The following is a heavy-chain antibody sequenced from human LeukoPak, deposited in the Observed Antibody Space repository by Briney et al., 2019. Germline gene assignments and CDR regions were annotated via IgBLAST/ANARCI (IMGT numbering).Heavy chain of an antibody. V-gene: IGHV4-30-4*08. CDR2: IYYSGST. CDR1: GGSISSGDYY. D-gene: IGHD6-6*01. CDR3: ARSSWGMADAFDI. J-gene: IGHJ3*02. Sequence: SQTLSLTCTVSGGSISSGDYYWSWIRRPPGKGLEWIGYIYYSGSTYYNPSLKSRVTISVDTSKNQFSLKLSSVTAADTAVYYCARSSWGMADAFDIWGQGTMVTVSS.